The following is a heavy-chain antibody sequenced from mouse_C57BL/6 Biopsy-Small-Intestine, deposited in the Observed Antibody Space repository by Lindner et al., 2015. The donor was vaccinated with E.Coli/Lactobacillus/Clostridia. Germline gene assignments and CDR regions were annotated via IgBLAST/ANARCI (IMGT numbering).Heavy chain of an antibody. Sequence: EVQLQESGGGLVKPGGSLKLSCAASGFTFSNYAMSWVRQTPEKRLEWVATISDGGSYTYYPDNVKGRFTISRDNAKNNLYLQMSHLKSEDTAMYYCARQLTGTYWYFDVWGTGTTVTVSS. CDR2: ISDGGSYT. CDR1: GFTFSNYA. CDR3: ARQLTGTYWYFDV. J-gene: IGHJ1*03. D-gene: IGHD4-1*01. V-gene: IGHV5-4*01.